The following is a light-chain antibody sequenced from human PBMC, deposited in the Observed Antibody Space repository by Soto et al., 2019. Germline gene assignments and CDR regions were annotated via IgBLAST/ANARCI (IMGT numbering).Light chain of an antibody. J-gene: IGKJ1*01. Sequence: DIVLTQSPATLSLSPGERATLSCRASQSVSTYLAWYQQKPGQAPRLLIYDASTRATGIPARFSASGSGTDFTLTISSLEPEDFAVYYCQQRNNWPPWTFGQGTKVDNK. CDR3: QQRNNWPPWT. CDR1: QSVSTY. CDR2: DAS. V-gene: IGKV3-11*01.